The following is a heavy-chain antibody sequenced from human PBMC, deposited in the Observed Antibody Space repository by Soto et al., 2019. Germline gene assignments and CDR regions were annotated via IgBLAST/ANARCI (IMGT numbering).Heavy chain of an antibody. CDR3: ARHVYYYDSSGYYLAYYYYGMDV. D-gene: IGHD3-22*01. Sequence: GESLKISCKGSGYSFTSYWIGWVRQMPGKGLEWMGIIYPGDSDTRYSPSFQGQVTISADKSISTAYLQWSSLKASDTAMYYCARHVYYYDSSGYYLAYYYYGMDVWGQGTTVTVSS. CDR1: GYSFTSYW. CDR2: IYPGDSDT. V-gene: IGHV5-51*01. J-gene: IGHJ6*02.